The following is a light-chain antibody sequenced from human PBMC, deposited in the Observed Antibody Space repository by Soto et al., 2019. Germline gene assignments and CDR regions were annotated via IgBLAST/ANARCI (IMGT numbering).Light chain of an antibody. CDR1: QSVSSNY. V-gene: IGKV3-20*01. J-gene: IGKJ4*01. Sequence: EIVLTQSPGTLSLSPGERATLSCRASQSVSSNYLAWYQQKPGQSPRLLIYGTSSRATGIPDRFSGSGAGTDFTLTISRLEPKDFAVYYCQQYGSSPLTFGGGTKVEIK. CDR2: GTS. CDR3: QQYGSSPLT.